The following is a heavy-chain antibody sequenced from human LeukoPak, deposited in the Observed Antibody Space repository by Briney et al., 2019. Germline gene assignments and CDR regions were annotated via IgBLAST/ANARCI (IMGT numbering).Heavy chain of an antibody. CDR3: ARDSSGYCSGGSCDGWFDP. V-gene: IGHV1-8*01. CDR2: MNPHSDNT. D-gene: IGHD2-15*01. J-gene: IGHJ5*02. CDR1: GYTFTSYD. Sequence: ASVKVSCKASGYTFTSYDINWVRQATGQELEWMGWMNPHSDNTAYAQKFQGRVTMTKNTSISTAYMELSSLRSDDTAVYYCARDSSGYCSGGSCDGWFDPWGQGTLVTVSS.